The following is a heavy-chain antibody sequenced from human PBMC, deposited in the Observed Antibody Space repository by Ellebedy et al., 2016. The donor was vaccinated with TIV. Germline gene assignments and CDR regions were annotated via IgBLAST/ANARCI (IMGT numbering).Heavy chain of an antibody. CDR1: GYSFTSYW. V-gene: IGHV5-51*01. D-gene: IGHD6-25*01. CDR2: IYPGDSDT. J-gene: IGHJ4*02. CDR3: ARRHTSGGGCFDY. Sequence: GESLKISXKGSGYSFTSYWIGWVRQMPGKGLEWMGIIYPGDSDTRYSPSFQGQVTISADKSISTAYLQWSSLKASDTAMYCCARRHTSGGGCFDYWGQGTLVTVSS.